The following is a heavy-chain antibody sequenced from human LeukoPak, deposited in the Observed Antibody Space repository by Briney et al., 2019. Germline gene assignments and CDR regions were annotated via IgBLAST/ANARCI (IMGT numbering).Heavy chain of an antibody. CDR1: GYTFTGYY. J-gene: IGHJ4*02. Sequence: ASVKVSCKASGYTFTGYYMHWVRQAPGQGLEWMGWINPNSGGTNYAQKFQGRVTMNRDTSISTAYMELSRLRSDDTAVYYCARDMGWLQPDNYFDYWGQGTLVTVSS. V-gene: IGHV1-2*02. CDR3: ARDMGWLQPDNYFDY. CDR2: INPNSGGT. D-gene: IGHD5-24*01.